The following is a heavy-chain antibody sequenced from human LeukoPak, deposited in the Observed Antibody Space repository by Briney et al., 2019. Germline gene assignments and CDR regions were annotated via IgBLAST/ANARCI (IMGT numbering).Heavy chain of an antibody. V-gene: IGHV4-59*12. Sequence: SETLSLTCTVSGGSISSYYWSWIRQPPGKGLEWIGYIYYSGSTNYNPSLKSRVTMSVDPSKNQFSLKLSSVTAADTAVYYCARVFLGATDYWGQGTLVTVYS. J-gene: IGHJ4*02. CDR2: IYYSGST. CDR1: GGSISSYY. D-gene: IGHD1-26*01. CDR3: ARVFLGATDY.